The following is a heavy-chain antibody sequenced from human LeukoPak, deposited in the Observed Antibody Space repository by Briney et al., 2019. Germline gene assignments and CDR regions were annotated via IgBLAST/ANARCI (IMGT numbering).Heavy chain of an antibody. CDR1: GLTFSSYG. Sequence: GGSLRLSCAASGLTFSSYGMHWVRQAPGKGLEWVAVIWYDGSNKYYADSVKGRFTISRDNSKNTLYLLMNSLRAEDTAVYYCARDRRRWELQYYFDYWGQGTLVTVSS. CDR2: IWYDGSNK. CDR3: ARDRRRWELQYYFDY. V-gene: IGHV3-33*01. J-gene: IGHJ4*02. D-gene: IGHD1-26*01.